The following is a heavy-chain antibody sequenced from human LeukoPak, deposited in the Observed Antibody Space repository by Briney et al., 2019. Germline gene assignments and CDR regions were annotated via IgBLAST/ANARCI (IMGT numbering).Heavy chain of an antibody. V-gene: IGHV3-48*03. J-gene: IGHJ6*02. CDR1: GFTFSSYE. Sequence: GGSLRLSCAASGFTFSSYEMNRVRQAPGKGLEWISFISTSGRTTYYADSVKGRFTISRDNAKNSLYLQMSSLRAEDTALYYCARHEEQWLGSLYYYYGMDVWGQGTTVTVSS. CDR2: ISTSGRTT. D-gene: IGHD6-19*01. CDR3: ARHEEQWLGSLYYYYGMDV.